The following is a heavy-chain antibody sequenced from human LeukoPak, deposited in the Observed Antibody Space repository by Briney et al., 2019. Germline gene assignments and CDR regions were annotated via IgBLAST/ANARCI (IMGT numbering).Heavy chain of an antibody. Sequence: GGSLRLSCAASGFTFSSYWMTWVRQAPGKGLERVANIRGDGSERFYVGYLKGRFTISRDNAKNSLYLQMNSLRVDDTAVYYCVREGPPQGRPWSGWYPFYFWGQGILVTVSS. J-gene: IGHJ4*02. V-gene: IGHV3-7*01. D-gene: IGHD3-3*01. CDR3: VREGPPQGRPWSGWYPFYF. CDR2: IRGDGSER. CDR1: GFTFSSYW.